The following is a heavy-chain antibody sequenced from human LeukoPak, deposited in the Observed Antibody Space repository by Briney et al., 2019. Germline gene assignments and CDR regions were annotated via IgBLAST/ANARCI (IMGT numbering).Heavy chain of an antibody. CDR1: GFTFSSYA. V-gene: IGHV3-23*01. D-gene: IGHD3-10*01. CDR3: AREIEWFGELFGPTGFDY. CDR2: ISGSDGST. Sequence: AGGSLRLSCAASGFTFSSYAMSWVRQAPGKGLEWVSGISGSDGSTNYADSVKGRFTISRDNAKNSLYLQMNSLRAEDTAVYYCAREIEWFGELFGPTGFDYWGQGTLVTVSS. J-gene: IGHJ4*02.